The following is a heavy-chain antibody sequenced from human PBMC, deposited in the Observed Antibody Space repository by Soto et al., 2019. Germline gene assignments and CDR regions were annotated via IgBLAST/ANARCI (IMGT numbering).Heavy chain of an antibody. D-gene: IGHD3-22*01. CDR1: GYSISSGYY. J-gene: IGHJ4*02. Sequence: SETLSLTCAVSGYSISSGYYWGWIRQPPGKGLEWIATIYHSGTTYSNPSLKSRVTISVDTSKNQFSLKLSSVTAADTAMYYCARGLYYYDSSGHSPDYWGLGTLVTVSS. CDR2: IYHSGTT. V-gene: IGHV4-38-2*01. CDR3: ARGLYYYDSSGHSPDY.